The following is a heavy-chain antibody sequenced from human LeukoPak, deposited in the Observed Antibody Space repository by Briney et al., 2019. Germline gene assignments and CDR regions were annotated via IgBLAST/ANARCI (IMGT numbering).Heavy chain of an antibody. J-gene: IGHJ4*02. D-gene: IGHD6-19*01. V-gene: IGHV3-66*01. CDR3: ARAESGQWYIDY. CDR2: IYSGGST. Sequence: GGSLTLSCAASGFTFSTYAMSWVRQAPGKGLEWVSLIYSGGSTYYADSVKGRFTISRDNSKNTLYLQMNSLRAEDTAVYYCARAESGQWYIDYWGQGALVTVSS. CDR1: GFTFSTYA.